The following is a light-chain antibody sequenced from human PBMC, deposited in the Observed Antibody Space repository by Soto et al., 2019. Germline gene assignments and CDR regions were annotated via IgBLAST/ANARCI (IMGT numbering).Light chain of an antibody. V-gene: IGLV2-14*01. Sequence: QSALTQPASVSGSPGQSITISCTGTSSDVGRYNYVSWYQQHPGKAPKLMIYDVNNRPSGVSNRFSGSKSGNTASLTISGFQDEDEADYYCSSYTSSSTRVVFGGGTKVTVL. J-gene: IGLJ2*01. CDR2: DVN. CDR1: SSDVGRYNY. CDR3: SSYTSSSTRVV.